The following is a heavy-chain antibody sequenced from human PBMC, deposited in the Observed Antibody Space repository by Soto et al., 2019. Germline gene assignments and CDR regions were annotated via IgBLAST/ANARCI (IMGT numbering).Heavy chain of an antibody. D-gene: IGHD3-10*01. V-gene: IGHV4-4*02. Sequence: SETLSLTCAVSGGSIISSNWWSVFRQPPGKGLEWIGEIYHSGSTNYNPSLKSRVTISVDKSKNQFSLKLSSVTAADTAVYYCASLWFGEFPTYYGMDVWGQGTTVTVSS. CDR2: IYHSGST. CDR3: ASLWFGEFPTYYGMDV. CDR1: GGSIISSNW. J-gene: IGHJ6*02.